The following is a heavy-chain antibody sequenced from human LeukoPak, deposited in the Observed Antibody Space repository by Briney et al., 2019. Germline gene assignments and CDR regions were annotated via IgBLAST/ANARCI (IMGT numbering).Heavy chain of an antibody. Sequence: PGGSLRLSCAASGFTFGTYGMHWVRQAPGKGLEWVAFIRYDGSNKYYADSVKGRFTISRDNSKNTLYLQMNSLRAEDTAVYYCARVGYSYGDTHDAFDIWGQGTMVTVSS. D-gene: IGHD5-18*01. CDR1: GFTFGTYG. CDR3: ARVGYSYGDTHDAFDI. CDR2: IRYDGSNK. V-gene: IGHV3-30*02. J-gene: IGHJ3*02.